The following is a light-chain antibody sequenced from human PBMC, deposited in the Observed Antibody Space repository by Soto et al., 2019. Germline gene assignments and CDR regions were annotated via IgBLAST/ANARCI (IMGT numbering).Light chain of an antibody. J-gene: IGLJ3*02. V-gene: IGLV3-21*02. CDR1: NIGSKS. CDR2: NDS. Sequence: SYELTQPPSVSVAPGQTARITCGGNNIGSKSVHWYQQKPGQAPVLVVYNDSDRPSGIPERFSGSKSGNTASLTISGLQADDEADYFCSSFAATFSWVFGGGTKLTVL. CDR3: SSFAATFSWV.